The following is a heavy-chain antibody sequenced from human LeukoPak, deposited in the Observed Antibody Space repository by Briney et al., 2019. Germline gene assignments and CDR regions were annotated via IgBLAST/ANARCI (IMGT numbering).Heavy chain of an antibody. Sequence: PSGTLSLTCAVSGGSISGSNWWSWVRQPPGKGLEWIGEIYHSGSTNYNPSLKSRVTISVDKSKNQFSLKLSSVTAADTAVYYCARGELAAAGPGFDYWGQGTLVTVSS. V-gene: IGHV4-4*02. CDR3: ARGELAAAGPGFDY. CDR1: GGSISGSNW. D-gene: IGHD6-13*01. J-gene: IGHJ4*02. CDR2: IYHSGST.